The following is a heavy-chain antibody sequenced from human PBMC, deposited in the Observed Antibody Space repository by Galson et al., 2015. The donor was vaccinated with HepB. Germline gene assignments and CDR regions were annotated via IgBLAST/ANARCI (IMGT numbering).Heavy chain of an antibody. Sequence: QSGAEVKKPGESLKISCTGSGYRFTNYWIGWVRQMPGTGLEWMGIIYPGDSYTTYSPSFQGQATISADKSINTAYLQWSSLKTPDTALYYCARSAVPVARGYYYYYGMDVWGQGTTVTVSS. CDR2: IYPGDSYT. CDR3: ARSAVPVARGYYYYYGMDV. CDR1: GYRFTNYW. D-gene: IGHD2-2*01. V-gene: IGHV5-51*01. J-gene: IGHJ6*02.